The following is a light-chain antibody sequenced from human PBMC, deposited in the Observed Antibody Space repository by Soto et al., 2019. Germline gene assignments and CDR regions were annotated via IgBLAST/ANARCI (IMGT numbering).Light chain of an antibody. J-gene: IGLJ2*01. Sequence: QSALTQPASVSGSPGQSITISCTGTSSDVGSYDHVSWYQEHPGKAPKLMIYEGSKRPSGVSNRFSGSKSGNTASLTISGLQAEDEADYYCSSYAGSGVVVFGGGTKLTVL. CDR3: SSYAGSGVVV. V-gene: IGLV2-23*01. CDR1: SSDVGSYDH. CDR2: EGS.